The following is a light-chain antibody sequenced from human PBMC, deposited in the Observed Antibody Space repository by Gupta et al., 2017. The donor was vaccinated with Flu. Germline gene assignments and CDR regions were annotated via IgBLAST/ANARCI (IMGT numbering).Light chain of an antibody. CDR3: GTWDSSLSTVV. V-gene: IGLV1-51*02. Sequence: SSSNIVNNYVSWYQHVPGTAPKLLIYENDRRPSGFPDRFSGSKSGTSATLDITRLRTGDEADYYCGTWDSSLSTVVFGGGTKLTVL. CDR2: END. CDR1: SSNIVNNY. J-gene: IGLJ3*02.